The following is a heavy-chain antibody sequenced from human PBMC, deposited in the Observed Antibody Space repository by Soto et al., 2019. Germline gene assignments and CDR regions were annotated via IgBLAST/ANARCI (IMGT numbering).Heavy chain of an antibody. CDR1: GFTFSSYG. CDR3: ARGVHYGSGSFIDY. D-gene: IGHD3-10*01. CDR2: IWYDGSNK. Sequence: GGSLRLSCAASGFTFSSYGMHWVRQAPGKGLEWVAVIWYDGSNKYYADSVKGRFTISRDNSKNTLYLQMNRLRAEDTAVYYCARGVHYGSGSFIDYWGQGTLVTVSS. V-gene: IGHV3-33*01. J-gene: IGHJ4*02.